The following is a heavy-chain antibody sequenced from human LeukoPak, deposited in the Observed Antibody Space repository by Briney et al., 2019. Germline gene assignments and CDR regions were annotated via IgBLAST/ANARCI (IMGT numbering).Heavy chain of an antibody. CDR3: AREADYYDSSGYSRGIDY. Sequence: PSETLSLTCTVSGYSISSGYYWGWIRQPPGKGLEWVGSFYHSGSTYYNPSLKRRVTISVDTSKNQFSLKLSSVTAADTAVYYCAREADYYDSSGYSRGIDYWGQGTLVTVSS. J-gene: IGHJ4*02. CDR2: FYHSGST. CDR1: GYSISSGYY. V-gene: IGHV4-38-2*02. D-gene: IGHD3-22*01.